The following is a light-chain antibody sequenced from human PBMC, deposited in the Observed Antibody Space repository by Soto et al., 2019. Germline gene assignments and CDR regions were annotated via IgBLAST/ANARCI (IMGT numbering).Light chain of an antibody. CDR2: ENT. Sequence: QSVLTQPPSVSAAPGQKVTISCSGSSSNIWDNYVSWYQQLPGTAPKLLIYENTKRPSEIPARFSGSKSGTSATLDIAGLQTGDEADYYCGTWDSSLSAGVFGGGTKVTVL. CDR3: GTWDSSLSAGV. J-gene: IGLJ3*02. CDR1: SSNIWDNY. V-gene: IGLV1-51*02.